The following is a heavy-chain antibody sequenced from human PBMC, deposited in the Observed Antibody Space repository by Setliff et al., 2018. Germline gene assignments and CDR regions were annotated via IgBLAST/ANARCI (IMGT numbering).Heavy chain of an antibody. CDR1: GGSISSRNYY. V-gene: IGHV4-39*02. J-gene: IGHJ4*02. CDR2: IYYSGST. D-gene: IGHD7-27*01. CDR3: ARDYWGSLDY. Sequence: PSETLSLTCTVSGGSISSRNYYWGWIRQPPGKGLEWIGSIYYSGSTYYNPSLKSRITISVDTSKNQVSLKLTSVTVADTAVYYCARDYWGSLDYWGQGILVTVSS.